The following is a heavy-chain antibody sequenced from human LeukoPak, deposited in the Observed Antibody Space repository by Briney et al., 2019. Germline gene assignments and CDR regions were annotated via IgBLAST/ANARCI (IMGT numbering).Heavy chain of an antibody. CDR3: ARVGYYDSSGYLGRPNWFDP. CDR1: GYIFTSYG. J-gene: IGHJ5*02. Sequence: ASVKVSCKASGYIFTSYGINWVRQAPGQGLEWMGWINPNSGGTNYAQKFQGRVTMTRDTSISTAYMELSRLRSDDTAVYYCARVGYYDSSGYLGRPNWFDPWGQGTLVTVSS. CDR2: INPNSGGT. D-gene: IGHD3-22*01. V-gene: IGHV1-2*02.